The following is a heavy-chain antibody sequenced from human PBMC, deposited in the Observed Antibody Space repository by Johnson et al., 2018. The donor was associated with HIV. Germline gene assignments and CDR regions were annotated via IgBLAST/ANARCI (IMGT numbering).Heavy chain of an antibody. CDR1: RFTFSSYA. CDR2: FSSFGSNH. D-gene: IGHD5-12*01. Sequence: QLPLVESGGGLVQPGXSLRLSSSXXRFTFSSYAMHWVRPAPGLGLDSLAVFSSFGSNHYCADSVKGRFTISRDNAKNTLYLQMNSLRGEDTAVYYCASGDDDGFWGQGTMVTVSS. V-gene: IGHV3-30*01. J-gene: IGHJ3*01. CDR3: ASGDDDGF.